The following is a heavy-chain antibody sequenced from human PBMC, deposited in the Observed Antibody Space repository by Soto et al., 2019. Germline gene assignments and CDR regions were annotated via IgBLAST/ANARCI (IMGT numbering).Heavy chain of an antibody. J-gene: IGHJ6*02. CDR1: GGSISSSNW. D-gene: IGHD3-10*01. CDR3: ARTYAELLWGGDYYYYYGMDV. Sequence: QVQLQESGPGLVKPSGTLSLTCAVSGGSISSSNWWSWVRQPPGKGLEWIGEIYHSGSTNYNPSLKSRVTISVDKSKNQFSLKLSSVTAADTAVYYCARTYAELLWGGDYYYYYGMDVWGQGTTVTVSS. V-gene: IGHV4-4*02. CDR2: IYHSGST.